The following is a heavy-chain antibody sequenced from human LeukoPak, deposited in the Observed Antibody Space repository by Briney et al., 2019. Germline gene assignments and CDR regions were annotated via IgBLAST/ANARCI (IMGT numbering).Heavy chain of an antibody. J-gene: IGHJ4*02. D-gene: IGHD2-21*02. Sequence: PSETLSLTCTVSGGSISSGGYYWSWIRQHPGKGLEWIGYIYYSGSTYYNPSLKSRVTISVDTSKNQFSLKLSSVTAADTAVYYCARVLEDCGGDCYPGGFDYWGQGTLATVSS. CDR2: IYYSGST. CDR3: ARVLEDCGGDCYPGGFDY. CDR1: GGSISSGGYY. V-gene: IGHV4-31*03.